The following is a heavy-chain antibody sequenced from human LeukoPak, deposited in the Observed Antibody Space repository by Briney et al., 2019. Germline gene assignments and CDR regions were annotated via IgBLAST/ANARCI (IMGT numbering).Heavy chain of an antibody. CDR3: ARESPVVVVPFDY. J-gene: IGHJ4*02. CDR2: IYHSGST. Sequence: SETLSLTCTVSLYSISSGYYWDWIRPPPGKGLEWIGSIYHSGSTHYNPALKSRVTISVDTSKNQFSLKLSSVTAADTAVYYCARESPVVVVPFDYWGQGTLVTVSS. CDR1: LYSISSGYY. D-gene: IGHD2-15*01. V-gene: IGHV4-38-2*02.